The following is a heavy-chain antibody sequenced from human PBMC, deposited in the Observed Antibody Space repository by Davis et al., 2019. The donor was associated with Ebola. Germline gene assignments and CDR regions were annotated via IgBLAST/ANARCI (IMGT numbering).Heavy chain of an antibody. CDR1: GGSISSSSYY. CDR3: ARLDGDFDY. D-gene: IGHD4-17*01. V-gene: IGHV4-39*01. Sequence: SETLSLTCTVSGGSISSSSYYWGWIRQPPGKGLECIGSIYYSGSTYYNPSLKSRVTISVYTSKNQFSLKLSSVTAADTAVYYCARLDGDFDYWGQGTLVTVSS. J-gene: IGHJ4*02. CDR2: IYYSGST.